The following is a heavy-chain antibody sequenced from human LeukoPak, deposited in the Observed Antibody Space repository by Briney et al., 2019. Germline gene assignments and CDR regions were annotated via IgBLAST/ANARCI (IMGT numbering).Heavy chain of an antibody. CDR2: ISSSSSTI. CDR3: ARDPSGFDLERSQFYFDY. J-gene: IGHJ4*02. D-gene: IGHD1-1*01. CDR1: GFTFSSYS. Sequence: GGSLRLSCAASGFTFSSYSMNWVRQAPGKGLEWVSYISSSSSTIYYADSVKGRFTISRDNAKNSLYLQMNSLRDEDTAVYYCARDPSGFDLERSQFYFDYWGQGTLVSVSS. V-gene: IGHV3-48*02.